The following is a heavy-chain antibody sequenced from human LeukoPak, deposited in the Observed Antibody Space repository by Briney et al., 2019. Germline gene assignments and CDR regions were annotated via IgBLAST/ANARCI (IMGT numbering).Heavy chain of an antibody. CDR2: ISGGGGST. J-gene: IGHJ4*02. CDR1: GFTFTSYS. V-gene: IGHV3-23*01. Sequence: GGSLRLSCAASGFTFTSYSMNWVRQAPGKGLEWVSTISGGGGSTYYADSVKGRFTIFRDNSKNTLYLQVNSLRAEDTAVYYCAKGGKWDVTPFDYWGQGTLVTVSS. D-gene: IGHD1-26*01. CDR3: AKGGKWDVTPFDY.